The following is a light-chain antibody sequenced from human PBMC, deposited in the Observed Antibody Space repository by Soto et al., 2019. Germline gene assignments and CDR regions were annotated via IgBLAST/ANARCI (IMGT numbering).Light chain of an antibody. CDR1: QSVSSIY. V-gene: IGKV3-20*01. CDR3: QQYGSSRWT. J-gene: IGKJ1*01. CDR2: GAS. Sequence: EIVLTQSPGTLSLSPGERATLSCGASQSVSSIYLAWYQQKPGQAPRLLIYGASSRATGIPDRFSGSGSGTDFTLTISRLEPEDFAVYYCQQYGSSRWTFGQGTKVEI.